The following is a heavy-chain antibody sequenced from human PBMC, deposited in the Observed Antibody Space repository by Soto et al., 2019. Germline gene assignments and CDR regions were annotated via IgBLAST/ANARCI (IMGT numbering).Heavy chain of an antibody. CDR3: ASSVPFLEWLFSAFDP. Sequence: GGSLRLSCAASGFTFSSYSMNWVRQAPGKGLEWVSSISSSSSYIYYADSVKGRFTISRDNAKNSLYLQMNSLRAEDTAVYYCASSVPFLEWLFSAFDPWGQGTLVTVSS. CDR1: GFTFSSYS. D-gene: IGHD3-3*01. CDR2: ISSSSSYI. J-gene: IGHJ5*02. V-gene: IGHV3-21*01.